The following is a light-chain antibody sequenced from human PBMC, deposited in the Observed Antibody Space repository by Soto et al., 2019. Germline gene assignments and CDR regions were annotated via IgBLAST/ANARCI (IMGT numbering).Light chain of an antibody. J-gene: IGKJ4*01. V-gene: IGKV1-9*01. CDR3: QQLNSYPLT. CDR2: AAS. CDR1: QGISSY. Sequence: QLTQSPSSLSASVGDRVTITCRASQGISSYLAWYQQNPGKAPKLLIYAASTLQSGVPSRFSGSGSGTDFTLTISSLQPEDFATYYCQQLNSYPLTFGGGTKVEIK.